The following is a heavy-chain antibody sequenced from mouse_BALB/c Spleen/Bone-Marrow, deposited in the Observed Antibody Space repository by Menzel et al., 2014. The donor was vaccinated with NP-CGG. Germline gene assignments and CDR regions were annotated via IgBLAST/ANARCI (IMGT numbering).Heavy chain of an antibody. Sequence: VQLQQSGAELAKPGASVKMSCKASGYTFTSYWMHWVKQRPGQGLEWIGYINPNTGYTEYNQKFKDKATLTADKSFSTAYMQLSSLTSEDSAVYYCARAPLLRLRNYFDYWGQGTTLTVSS. CDR3: ARAPLLRLRNYFDY. D-gene: IGHD1-2*01. CDR2: INPNTGYT. CDR1: GYTFTSYW. V-gene: IGHV1-7*01. J-gene: IGHJ2*01.